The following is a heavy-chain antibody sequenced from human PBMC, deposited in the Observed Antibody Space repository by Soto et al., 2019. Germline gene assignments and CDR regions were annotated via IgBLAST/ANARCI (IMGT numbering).Heavy chain of an antibody. Sequence: VQLVQSGAEVKKPGASVKVSCKASGYTFTSYAMHWVRQAPGQRLEWMGWINAGNGNTKYSQKFQGRVTITRDTSASTAYMELSSLRSEDTAVYYCARSLGYCSSTSCYSDWFDPWGQGTLVTVSS. CDR3: ARSLGYCSSTSCYSDWFDP. CDR1: GYTFTSYA. V-gene: IGHV1-3*01. D-gene: IGHD2-2*01. CDR2: INAGNGNT. J-gene: IGHJ5*02.